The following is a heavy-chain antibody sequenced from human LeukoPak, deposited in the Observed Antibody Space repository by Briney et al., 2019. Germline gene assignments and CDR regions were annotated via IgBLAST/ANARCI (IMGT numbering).Heavy chain of an antibody. CDR1: GFTFNTYW. V-gene: IGHV3-74*01. D-gene: IGHD3-22*01. Sequence: GGSPRLSCAASGFTFNTYWMHWVRQAPGKRLVWVSRINTDGSSANYADSVKGRFSTSRDNAKNTLYLQMNSLRAEDTAIYYCAREYYYDSSGYAFDIWGQGTMVTVSS. CDR3: AREYYYDSSGYAFDI. CDR2: INTDGSSA. J-gene: IGHJ3*02.